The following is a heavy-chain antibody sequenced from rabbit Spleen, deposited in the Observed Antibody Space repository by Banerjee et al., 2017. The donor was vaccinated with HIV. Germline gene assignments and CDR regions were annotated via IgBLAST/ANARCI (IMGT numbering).Heavy chain of an antibody. J-gene: IGHJ6*01. V-gene: IGHV1S47*01. D-gene: IGHD4-1*01. CDR2: IDPVFGIA. CDR1: GFDFSTYG. CDR3: ARDLDGVIGWNFGW. Sequence: QEQLVESGGGLVQPGGSLKLSCKASGFDFSTYGVNWVRQAPGKGLEWIGYIDPVFGIAVYASWVNGRFTISRDNAQNTLYLQLNSLTAADTATYFCARDLDGVIGWNFGWWGPGTLVTVS.